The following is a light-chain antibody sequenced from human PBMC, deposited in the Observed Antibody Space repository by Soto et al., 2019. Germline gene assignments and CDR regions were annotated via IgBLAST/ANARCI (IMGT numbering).Light chain of an antibody. CDR1: NIERKT. CDR2: GVS. CDR3: QVWDITSDQSWV. Sequence: SYELTQPPSVSVAPGQTARISCGGNNIERKTVHWYQQKPGQAPVLVVYGVSDRPSGIPERFSGSNSGNTATLTISWVEAGDEADYYCQVWDITSDQSWVFGGGTKVTVL. J-gene: IGLJ3*02. V-gene: IGLV3-21*02.